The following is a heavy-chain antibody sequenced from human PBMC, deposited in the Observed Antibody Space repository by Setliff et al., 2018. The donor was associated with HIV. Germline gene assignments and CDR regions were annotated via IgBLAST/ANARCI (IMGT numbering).Heavy chain of an antibody. CDR1: GDSTSKYS. V-gene: IGHV4-4*07. CDR2: IYASGST. Sequence: SETLSLTCSVSGDSTSKYSWSWIRQPAGKGLEWIGRIYASGSTNYNPSLKSRVTMSLDTSKRQFSLKLTSVTAADTAVYYCAREGLWNCRGGTCNDGLDIWGQGTKVTVSS. J-gene: IGHJ3*02. CDR3: AREGLWNCRGGTCNDGLDI. D-gene: IGHD2-15*01.